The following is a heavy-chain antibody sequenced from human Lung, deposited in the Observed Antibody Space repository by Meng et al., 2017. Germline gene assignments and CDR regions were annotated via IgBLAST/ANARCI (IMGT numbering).Heavy chain of an antibody. CDR3: ACGSITMVRGMSVFDP. J-gene: IGHJ5*02. CDR2: SNQNHST. CDR1: SVSCSSINS. Sequence: VQLQPSDSGLGMPSGPASPPSVCSSVSCSSINSYSWVREPPGQGPELVGDSNQNHSTNYNPSLKIRVTISVYKSKDQCSLKLSSETAADTAVYFCACGSITMVRGMSVFDPWGQGTLVTVSS. V-gene: IGHV4-4*02. D-gene: IGHD3-10*01.